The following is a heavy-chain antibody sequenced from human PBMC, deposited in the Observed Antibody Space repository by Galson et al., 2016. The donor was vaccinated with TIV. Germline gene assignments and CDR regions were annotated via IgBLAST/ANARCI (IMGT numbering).Heavy chain of an antibody. Sequence: CAISGDSVSRNGVAWNWIRQSPSRGLEWLGRTYFTSKWYNDYAVFVKSRITINPDTPRNQFSLQLNSVTPEDTAVYYWARGRVSAFDLWGRGTLVTVSS. V-gene: IGHV6-1*01. CDR2: TYFTSKWYN. J-gene: IGHJ2*01. CDR1: GDSVSRNGVA. CDR3: ARGRVSAFDL.